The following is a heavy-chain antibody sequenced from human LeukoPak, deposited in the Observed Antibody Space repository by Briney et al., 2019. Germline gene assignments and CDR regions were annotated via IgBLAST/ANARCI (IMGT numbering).Heavy chain of an antibody. D-gene: IGHD5-24*01. CDR1: GFTFSHYY. CDR2: ISSSGTTI. CDR3: ARIRDGFSNGAFDY. V-gene: IGHV3-11*01. Sequence: GGSLRLSCAASGFTFSHYYMNWIRQAPGKGLEWVSFISSSGTTIDYADSVRGRFTISRDNALNSVHLQMNTLGAEDTAVYYCARIRDGFSNGAFDYWGQGTLVTVSS. J-gene: IGHJ4*02.